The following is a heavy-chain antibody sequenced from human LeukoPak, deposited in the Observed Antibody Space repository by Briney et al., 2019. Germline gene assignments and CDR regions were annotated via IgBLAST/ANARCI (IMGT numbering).Heavy chain of an antibody. D-gene: IGHD6-19*01. CDR3: AKGHLIAVAAVDY. CDR2: ISYDGSNK. CDR1: GFTFSSYG. V-gene: IGHV3-30*18. Sequence: PGGSLRLSCAASGFTFSSYGMHWVRQAPGKGLEWVAVISYDGSNKYYADSVKGRFTISRDNSKNTLYLQMNSLRAEDTAVYYCAKGHLIAVAAVDYWGQGTLVTVSS. J-gene: IGHJ4*02.